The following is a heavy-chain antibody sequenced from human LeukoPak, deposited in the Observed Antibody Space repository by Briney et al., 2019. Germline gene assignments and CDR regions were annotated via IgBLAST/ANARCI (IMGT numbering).Heavy chain of an antibody. D-gene: IGHD3-10*01. CDR2: IYTSGST. CDR3: ARDPTMVRGAPGYYYYMDV. Sequence: SQTLPLTCTVSGGSISSGSYYWSWIRQPAGKGLEWIGRIYTSGSTNYNPSLKSRVTISVDTSKNQFSLKLSSVTAADTAVYYCARDPTMVRGAPGYYYYMDVWGKGTTVTVSS. J-gene: IGHJ6*03. V-gene: IGHV4-61*02. CDR1: GGSISSGSYY.